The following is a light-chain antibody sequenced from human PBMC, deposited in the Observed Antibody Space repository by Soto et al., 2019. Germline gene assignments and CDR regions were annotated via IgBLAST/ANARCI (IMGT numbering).Light chain of an antibody. CDR2: GAS. Sequence: EIVMTQSPATLSVSPGERATLSCRARQSVSSILAWYQQKPGQAPRLLIYGASTRATGIPARFSGSGSGTEFTLTISSLQSDDCAVYYCQQYNNWPPLTFGGGTKVEIK. J-gene: IGKJ4*01. CDR1: QSVSSI. V-gene: IGKV3D-15*01. CDR3: QQYNNWPPLT.